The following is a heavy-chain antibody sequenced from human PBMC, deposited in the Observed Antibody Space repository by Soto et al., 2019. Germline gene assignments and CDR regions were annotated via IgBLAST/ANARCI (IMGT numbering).Heavy chain of an antibody. CDR3: AGDSGYVGYLFDY. V-gene: IGHV4-34*01. D-gene: IGHD5-12*01. CDR1: GGSFSGYY. J-gene: IGHJ4*02. CDR2: INHSGST. Sequence: SETQSLTCAVYGGSFSGYYWSWIRQPPGKGLEWIGEINHSGSTNYNPSLKSRVTISVDTSKNQFSLKLSSVTAADTAVYYCAGDSGYVGYLFDYWGQGTLVTVSS.